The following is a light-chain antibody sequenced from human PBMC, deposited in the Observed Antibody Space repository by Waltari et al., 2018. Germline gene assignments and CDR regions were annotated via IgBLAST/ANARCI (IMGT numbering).Light chain of an antibody. J-gene: IGKJ4*01. V-gene: IGKV3-11*01. CDR2: EAS. CDR1: QSVSSC. Sequence: EVVLTQSPATLSLSPGERATLSYRASQSVSSCLAWYQHKPGQAPRLLIYEASNRASGIPARFSGSGSGTDFTLTIGSLEPEDFALYYCQQRYSWPLTFGGGTKVEIK. CDR3: QQRYSWPLT.